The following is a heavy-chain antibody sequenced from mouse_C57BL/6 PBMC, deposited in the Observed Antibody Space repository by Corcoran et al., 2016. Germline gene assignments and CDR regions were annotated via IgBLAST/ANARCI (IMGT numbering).Heavy chain of an antibody. CDR3: ARSGFYYYGSNWYFDV. Sequence: EVQLQQSGPELVKPGASVKISCKASGYTFTDYYMNWVKQSHGKSLEWIGDINPNNGGPSYNQKFKGKATLTVDQSSSQAYMELRSLTSEDSAVYYCARSGFYYYGSNWYFDVWGTGTTVTVSS. D-gene: IGHD1-1*01. V-gene: IGHV1-26*01. CDR1: GYTFTDYY. J-gene: IGHJ1*03. CDR2: INPNNGGP.